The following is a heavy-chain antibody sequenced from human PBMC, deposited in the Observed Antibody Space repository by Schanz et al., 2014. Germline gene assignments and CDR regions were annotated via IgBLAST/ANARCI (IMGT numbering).Heavy chain of an antibody. V-gene: IGHV3-53*01. J-gene: IGHJ3*01. CDR2: VYMSAAST. D-gene: IGHD5-12*01. Sequence: EVQLVESGGGLIQPGGSLRLSCAVSGFTVSSNYMSWVRQAPGKGLEWVSTVYMSAASTRYADSVKGRFIISRDSSKNTLVLQMNSLRPEDTALYFCARDEGRDGYNLAFDVCGQGTLVTVSS. CDR1: GFTVSSNY. CDR3: ARDEGRDGYNLAFDV.